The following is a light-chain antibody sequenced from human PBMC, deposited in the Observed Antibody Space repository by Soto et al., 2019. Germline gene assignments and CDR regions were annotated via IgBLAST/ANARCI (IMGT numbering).Light chain of an antibody. CDR3: CSYAGSSTDVV. V-gene: IGLV2-23*01. J-gene: IGLJ2*01. Sequence: QSVLTQPASVSGSPGQSITISCTGTSSDVGSYNLVSWYQQHPGKAPKLMIYEGIKRPSGVSNRFSGSKSGNTASLTISGLQAEDEADSYCCSYAGSSTDVVFGGGTQLTVL. CDR1: SSDVGSYNL. CDR2: EGI.